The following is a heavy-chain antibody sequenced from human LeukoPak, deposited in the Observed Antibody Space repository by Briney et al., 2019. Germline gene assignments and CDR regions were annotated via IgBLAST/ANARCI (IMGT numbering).Heavy chain of an antibody. D-gene: IGHD6-13*01. Sequence: ASVKVSCKASGYTFTSYGISWVRQAPGQGLEWMGWISAYNGNTNYAQKLQGRVTMTTDTSTSTAYMELRSLRSDDTAVYYCARDSSSWPAYYFDYWGQGTLVTLSS. V-gene: IGHV1-18*01. CDR1: GYTFTSYG. CDR3: ARDSSSWPAYYFDY. CDR2: ISAYNGNT. J-gene: IGHJ4*02.